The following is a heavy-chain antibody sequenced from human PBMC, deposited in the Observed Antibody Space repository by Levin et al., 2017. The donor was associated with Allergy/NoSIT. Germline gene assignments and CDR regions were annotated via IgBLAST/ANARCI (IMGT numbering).Heavy chain of an antibody. CDR1: GFTFSSYG. CDR2: ISYDGSNK. V-gene: IGHV3-30*18. D-gene: IGHD2-15*01. J-gene: IGHJ6*03. CDR3: AKDLNIVVVVAAPMDV. Sequence: LAGGSLRLSCAASGFTFSSYGMHWVRQAPGKGLEWVAVISYDGSNKYYADSVKGRFTISRDNSKNTLYLQMNSLRAEDTAVYYCAKDLNIVVVVAAPMDVWGKGTTVTVSS.